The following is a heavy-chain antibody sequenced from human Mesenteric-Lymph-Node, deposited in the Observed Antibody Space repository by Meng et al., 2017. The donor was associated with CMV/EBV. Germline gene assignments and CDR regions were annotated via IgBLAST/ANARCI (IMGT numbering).Heavy chain of an antibody. V-gene: IGHV4-61*01. CDR1: GGSVSSGSYY. CDR2: IYYSGST. CDR3: ARATERPNYVDY. D-gene: IGHD1-1*01. J-gene: IGHJ4*02. Sequence: TGSGGSVSSGSYYWSWIRQPPGKGLEWIGYIYYSGSTNYNPSLKSRVTISVDTSKNQFSLKLSSVTAADTAVYYCARATERPNYVDYWGQGTPVTVSS.